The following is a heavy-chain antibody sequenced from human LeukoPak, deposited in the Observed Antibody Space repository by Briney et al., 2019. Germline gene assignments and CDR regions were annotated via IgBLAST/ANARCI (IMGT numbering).Heavy chain of an antibody. V-gene: IGHV4-4*07. Sequence: SETLSLTCTVSGGSISSYWSWIRQPAGKGLEWIGRIYGSGTTTYNPSLKSRVSMSIDTSRNQFSLKLMSVTAADTAVYYCARDSGTTGEVKFDPWGQGTLVTVSS. CDR1: GGSISSY. CDR3: ARDSGTTGEVKFDP. CDR2: IYGSGTT. J-gene: IGHJ5*02. D-gene: IGHD3-10*01.